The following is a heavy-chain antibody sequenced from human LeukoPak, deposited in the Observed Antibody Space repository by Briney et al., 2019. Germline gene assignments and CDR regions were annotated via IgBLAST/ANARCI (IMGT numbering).Heavy chain of an antibody. CDR1: GFTFSDYY. D-gene: IGHD3-9*01. V-gene: IGHV3-11*01. Sequence: GGSLRLSCAASGFTFSDYYMSWIRQAPGKGLEWVSYISSSGSTIYYADSVKGRFTISRDNAKNSLYLQMNSLRAEDTALYYCAKASIYDILTGYHIDYWGQGTLVTVSS. CDR2: ISSSGSTI. J-gene: IGHJ4*02. CDR3: AKASIYDILTGYHIDY.